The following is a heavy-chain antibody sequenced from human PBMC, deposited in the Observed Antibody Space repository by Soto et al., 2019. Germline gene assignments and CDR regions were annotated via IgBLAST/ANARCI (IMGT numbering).Heavy chain of an antibody. CDR2: ILVGGST. J-gene: IGHJ3*02. D-gene: IGHD2-8*02. CDR3: AKATATGGGAFEI. Sequence: GGSLRLSCAVSGFICSSYDMSWVRQAPGKGLEWVSTILVGGSTHYEDSVKGRFTISRDTSKNTVYLQMNSLTAGDTAVYYCAKATATGGGAFEIYGQGTMVTVSS. V-gene: IGHV3-23*01. CDR1: GFICSSYD.